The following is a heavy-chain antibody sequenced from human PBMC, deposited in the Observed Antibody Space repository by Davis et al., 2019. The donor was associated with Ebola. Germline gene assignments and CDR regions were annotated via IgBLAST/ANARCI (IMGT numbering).Heavy chain of an antibody. CDR1: GFTFSSYA. D-gene: IGHD6-19*01. CDR3: ARSSLAVAGTGYFDY. CDR2: ISYDGSNK. V-gene: IGHV3-30-3*01. J-gene: IGHJ4*02. Sequence: GGSLRLSCAASGFTFSSYAVHWVRQAPGKGLEWVAVISYDGSNKYYADSVKGRFTISRDNSKNTLYLQMNSLRAEDTAVYYCARSSLAVAGTGYFDYWGQGTLVTVSS.